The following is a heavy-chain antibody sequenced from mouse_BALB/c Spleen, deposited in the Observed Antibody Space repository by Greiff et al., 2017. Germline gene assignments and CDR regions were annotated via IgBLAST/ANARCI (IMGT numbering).Heavy chain of an antibody. D-gene: IGHD2-1*01. CDR2: ISTYYGDA. V-gene: IGHV1S137*01. J-gene: IGHJ4*01. CDR3: AREGGNYGLYAMDY. CDR1: GYTFTDYA. Sequence: QVQQQQSGAELVRPGVSVKISCKGSGYTFTDYAMHWVKQSHAKSLEWIGVISTYYGDASYNQKFKGKATMTVDKSSSTAYMELARLTSEDSAIYYCAREGGNYGLYAMDYWGQGTSVTVSS.